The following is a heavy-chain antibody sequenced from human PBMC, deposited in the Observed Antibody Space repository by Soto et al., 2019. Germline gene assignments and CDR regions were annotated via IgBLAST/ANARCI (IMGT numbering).Heavy chain of an antibody. CDR1: GGSISSYY. J-gene: IGHJ5*02. Sequence: QVQLQESGPGLVKPSETLSLTCTVSGGSISSYYWSWIRQPPGKGLEWIGYIYYSGSTNYNPSLKGRVTIAVDTSKNQFALKLSSVTAADTAVYYCARDARSSSWYGDNWFDPWGQGTLVTVSS. V-gene: IGHV4-59*01. CDR2: IYYSGST. CDR3: ARDARSSSWYGDNWFDP. D-gene: IGHD6-13*01.